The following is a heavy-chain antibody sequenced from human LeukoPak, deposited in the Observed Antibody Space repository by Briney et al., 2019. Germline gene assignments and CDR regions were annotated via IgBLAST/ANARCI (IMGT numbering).Heavy chain of an antibody. D-gene: IGHD3-22*01. Sequence: GASVKVSCKASGYTFTGYYMHWVRQAPGQGLEWMGRINPNSGGTNYAQKFQGRVTMTRDTSISTAYMDLSSLSSDDTAVYYCARDDNYDSSGAVDYWGQGTLVTVSS. V-gene: IGHV1-2*06. CDR2: INPNSGGT. J-gene: IGHJ4*02. CDR3: ARDDNYDSSGAVDY. CDR1: GYTFTGYY.